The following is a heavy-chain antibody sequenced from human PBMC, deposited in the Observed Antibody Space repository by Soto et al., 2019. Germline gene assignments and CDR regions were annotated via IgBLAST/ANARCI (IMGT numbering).Heavy chain of an antibody. Sequence: SETLSLTCTVSGGSISSSGYYWGWIRQPPGKGLEWIGSIYYSGSTYYNPSPKSRVTISVDTSKNQFSLKLSSVTAADTAVYYCASAYDILTGPEVSNWFDPWGQGTLVTVSS. J-gene: IGHJ5*02. V-gene: IGHV4-39*01. CDR2: IYYSGST. D-gene: IGHD3-9*01. CDR3: ASAYDILTGPEVSNWFDP. CDR1: GGSISSSGYY.